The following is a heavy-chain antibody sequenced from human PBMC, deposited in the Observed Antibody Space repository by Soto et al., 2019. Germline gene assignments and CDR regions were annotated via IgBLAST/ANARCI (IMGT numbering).Heavy chain of an antibody. D-gene: IGHD3-3*01. CDR1: GFTFSSYA. V-gene: IGHV3-21*01. J-gene: IGHJ6*02. CDR2: ISSSSSYI. CDR3: ARDLSYYDFWSGYYTGLHYYYYGMDV. Sequence: EVQLLESGGGLVQPGGSLRLSCAASGFTFSSYAMSWVRQAPGKGLEWVSAISSSSSYIYYADSVKGRFTISRDNAKNSLYLQMNSLRAEDTAVYYCARDLSYYDFWSGYYTGLHYYYYGMDVWGQGTTVTVSS.